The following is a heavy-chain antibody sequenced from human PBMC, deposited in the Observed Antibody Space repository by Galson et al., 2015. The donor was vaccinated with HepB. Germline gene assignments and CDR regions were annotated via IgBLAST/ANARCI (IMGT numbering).Heavy chain of an antibody. Sequence: SETLSLTCTVSGGSISSGGYYWSWIRQPPGKGLEWIGNVYYNGSTNYNPSLKSRVTISVDTSRNRFSLRLSSVTAADTAVYYCARVFGLRRTEAYWYFDLWGRGTLVTVSS. J-gene: IGHJ2*01. CDR3: ARVFGLRRTEAYWYFDL. CDR2: VYYNGST. D-gene: IGHD3-10*01. V-gene: IGHV4-61*08. CDR1: GGSISSGGYY.